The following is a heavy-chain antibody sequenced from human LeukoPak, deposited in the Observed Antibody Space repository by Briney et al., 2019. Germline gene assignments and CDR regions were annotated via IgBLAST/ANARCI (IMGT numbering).Heavy chain of an antibody. CDR3: TKDMLLPWN. D-gene: IGHD2-8*01. V-gene: IGHV3-23*01. CDR2: ISGSGVST. CDR1: GFTFSSSA. Sequence: GGSLRLSCGASGFTFSSSAMSWVRQAPGKGLEWISSISGSGVSTYYADSVKGRFTISRDNSKNTLYVQMNSLRAEDTAVYYCTKDMLLPWNWGQGTLVTVSS. J-gene: IGHJ4*02.